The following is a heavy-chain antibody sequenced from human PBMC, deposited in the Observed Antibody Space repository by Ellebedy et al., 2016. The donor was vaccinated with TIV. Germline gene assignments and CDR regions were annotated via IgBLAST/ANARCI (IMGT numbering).Heavy chain of an antibody. CDR2: ISGSGAST. D-gene: IGHD2/OR15-2a*01. CDR1: GFNFDDYA. Sequence: PGGSLRLSCAASGFNFDDYAMHWVRQAPGKGLEWVSAISGSGASTYYADSVTGRFTISRDNSKTTLYLQMNSLRAEDTAVYYCAKGGGVLHNWFDPWGQGTLVTVSS. V-gene: IGHV3-23*01. J-gene: IGHJ5*02. CDR3: AKGGGVLHNWFDP.